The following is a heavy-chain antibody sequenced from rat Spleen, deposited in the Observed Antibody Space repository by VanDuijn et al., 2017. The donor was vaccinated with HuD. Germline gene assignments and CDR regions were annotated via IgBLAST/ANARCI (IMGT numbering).Heavy chain of an antibody. CDR2: ITYDGSTT. V-gene: IGHV5-29*01. D-gene: IGHD1-6*01. CDR3: ARRDSLYYGPFDY. J-gene: IGHJ2*01. Sequence: EVQLVESGGGLVQPGRSLKLSCVASGFTFSSHGMAWVRQAPTKGLEGVTTITYDGSTTHYRDSVKGRFPISRDNAESTLYLQMDSLRSEDTATYYCARRDSLYYGPFDYWGQGVMVTVSS. CDR1: GFTFSSHG.